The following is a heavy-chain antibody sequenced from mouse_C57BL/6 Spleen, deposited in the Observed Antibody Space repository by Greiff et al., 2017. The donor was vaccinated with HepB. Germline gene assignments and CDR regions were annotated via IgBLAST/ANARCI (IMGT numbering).Heavy chain of an antibody. D-gene: IGHD2-1*01. V-gene: IGHV1-80*01. CDR3: AIRGYYGNSYYFDY. CDR2: IYPGDGDT. J-gene: IGHJ2*01. CDR1: GYAFSSYW. Sequence: VQLQQSGAELVKPGASVKISCKASGYAFSSYWMNWVKQRPGKGLEWIGQIYPGDGDTNYNGKFKGKATLTADKSSSTAYMQLSSLTSEDSAVYFCAIRGYYGNSYYFDYWGQGTTLTVSS.